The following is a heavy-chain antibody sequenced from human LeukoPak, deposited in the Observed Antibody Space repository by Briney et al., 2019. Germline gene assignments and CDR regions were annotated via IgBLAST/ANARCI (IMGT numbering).Heavy chain of an antibody. V-gene: IGHV3-23*01. CDR3: AKDRPNYYHSNGHYYRRDGDS. D-gene: IGHD3-22*01. CDR2: ITSSGEAT. Sequence: GGSLRLSCDASGFTFSSYAMSWVRQGTTRGLELVSSITSSGEATYYADSVKGRFTISRDNSRYTLYLQMNSLRAEDTAVYYCAKDRPNYYHSNGHYYRRDGDSWGQGALVTVST. J-gene: IGHJ5*01. CDR1: GFTFSSYA.